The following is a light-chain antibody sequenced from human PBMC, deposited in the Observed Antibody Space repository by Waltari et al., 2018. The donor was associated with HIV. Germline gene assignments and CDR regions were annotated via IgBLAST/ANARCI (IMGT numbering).Light chain of an antibody. CDR3: QQYSSYSWT. CDR2: KPS. CDR1: LSISSW. J-gene: IGKJ1*01. Sequence: DIQTTQTPSTLSASVGDRVTIPCRASLSISSWLAWYQQKPGKAPKLLIYKPSSLESGVPSRFSGSGSGTEFTLTISSLQPDDFATYYCQQYSSYSWTCGRGTKVEFK. V-gene: IGKV1-5*03.